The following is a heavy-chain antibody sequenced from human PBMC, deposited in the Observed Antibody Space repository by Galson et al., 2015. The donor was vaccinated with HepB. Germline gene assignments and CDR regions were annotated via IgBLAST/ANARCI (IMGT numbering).Heavy chain of an antibody. V-gene: IGHV6-1*01. CDR1: GDSVSSNSAA. Sequence: CAISGDSVSSNSAAWNWIRQSPSRGLEWLGRTYYRSKWFNDYAVSVKSRITINPDTSKNQFSLQLNSVTPEDTAVYYCARGTAAYSDYDYGGFFDYWGQGTLVTVSS. CDR2: TYYRSKWFN. J-gene: IGHJ4*02. D-gene: IGHD5-12*01. CDR3: ARGTAAYSDYDYGGFFDY.